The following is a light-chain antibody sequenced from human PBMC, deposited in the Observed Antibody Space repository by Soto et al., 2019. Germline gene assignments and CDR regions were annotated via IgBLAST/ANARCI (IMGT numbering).Light chain of an antibody. Sequence: DIPMTQSPSSLSASVGDKITITCRASQYISDSLNWYQHKPGKAPKLLIYTASNLQSSVPSRFSGSGSGTDFTLTISSLQPEAFATYFCQQSYSKPWTFGQGTKVESK. CDR1: QYISDS. CDR2: TAS. CDR3: QQSYSKPWT. J-gene: IGKJ1*01. V-gene: IGKV1-39*01.